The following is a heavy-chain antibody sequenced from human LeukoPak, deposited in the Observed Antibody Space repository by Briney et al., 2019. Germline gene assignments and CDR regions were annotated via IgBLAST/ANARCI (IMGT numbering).Heavy chain of an antibody. J-gene: IGHJ4*02. CDR1: GFTFSSYS. Sequence: PGGSLRLSCAASGFTFSSYSMNWVRQAPGKGLEWVSSISSSSSYIYYADSVKGRFTISRDNAKNSLYLQMNSLRAEDTAVYYCARDRISRRRAAAVDYWGQGTLVTVSS. CDR2: ISSSSSYI. D-gene: IGHD6-13*01. CDR3: ARDRISRRRAAAVDY. V-gene: IGHV3-21*01.